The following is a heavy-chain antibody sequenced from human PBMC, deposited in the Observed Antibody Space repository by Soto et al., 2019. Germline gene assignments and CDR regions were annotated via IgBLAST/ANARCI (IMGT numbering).Heavy chain of an antibody. D-gene: IGHD4-17*01. Sequence: QVPLVQSGGEVKKPGASVKVSCKASVYIFNSFGISWVRQAPGQGLEWMGWISAYTGNTKYAQNFQGRVTMTTDTSTSTAYMELRSLRSDDTAVYYCARRWTTGEIDYWGQGTLVTVSS. CDR2: ISAYTGNT. CDR3: ARRWTTGEIDY. V-gene: IGHV1-18*01. J-gene: IGHJ4*02. CDR1: VYIFNSFG.